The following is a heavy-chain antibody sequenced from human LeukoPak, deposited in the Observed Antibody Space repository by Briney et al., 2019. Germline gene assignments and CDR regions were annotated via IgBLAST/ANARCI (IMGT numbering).Heavy chain of an antibody. CDR2: ISSSGSTI. J-gene: IGHJ4*02. CDR1: GFTFSSYE. D-gene: IGHD3-9*01. Sequence: QPGGSLRLSCAASGFTFSSYEMNWVRQAPGKGLEWVSYISSSGSTIYYADSVKGRFTISRDNAKNSLYLQMNSLRAEDTAVYYCAPYHDILTGYPYWGQGTLVTVSS. CDR3: APYHDILTGYPY. V-gene: IGHV3-48*03.